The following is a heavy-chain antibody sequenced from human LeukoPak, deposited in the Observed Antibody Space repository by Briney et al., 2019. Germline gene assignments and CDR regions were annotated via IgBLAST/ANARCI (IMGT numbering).Heavy chain of an antibody. D-gene: IGHD3-16*01. CDR3: ATSTRIGGAMNYAS. V-gene: IGHV5-51*01. CDR2: ISPVDSDS. CDR1: GPTFTTSW. J-gene: IGHJ5*02. Sequence: GESLKISCKHSGPTFTTSWVNWVRQMPGKGLQWMGSISPVDSDSRYSPSFQGHVTISADKSITTAYLQWTSLKASDTAIYYCATSTRIGGAMNYASWGQGTLVTVSS.